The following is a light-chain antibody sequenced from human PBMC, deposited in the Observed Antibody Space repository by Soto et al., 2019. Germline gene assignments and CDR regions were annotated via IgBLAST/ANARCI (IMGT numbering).Light chain of an antibody. CDR3: QSFDISLSGWV. CDR2: GNS. J-gene: IGLJ3*02. CDR1: SSNIGAGYD. V-gene: IGLV1-40*01. Sequence: QSVLTQPPSVSGAPGQRVTISCTRSSSNIGAGYDVHWYQQLPGTAPKLLIYGNSNRPSGVPDRFSGSKSGTSASLAITGLQAEDEADYYCQSFDISLSGWVFAGGTKVTVL.